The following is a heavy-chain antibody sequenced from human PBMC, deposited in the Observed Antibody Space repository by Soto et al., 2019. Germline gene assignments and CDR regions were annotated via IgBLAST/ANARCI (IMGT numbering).Heavy chain of an antibody. J-gene: IGHJ6*02. CDR2: INTYNGNT. CDR1: GYTFTRYG. V-gene: IGHV1-18*01. D-gene: IGHD3-16*01. CDR3: AMVDVYVTPSPQDV. Sequence: QVQLVQSGAEVKNPGASVKVSCKASGYTFTRYGIGWARQAPGQGLEWMGWINTYNGNTNCAQNVQGRVTLTTDTSTSTAYKELRSLRSNDTAIYYCAMVDVYVTPSPQDVWGQGTTVIVSS.